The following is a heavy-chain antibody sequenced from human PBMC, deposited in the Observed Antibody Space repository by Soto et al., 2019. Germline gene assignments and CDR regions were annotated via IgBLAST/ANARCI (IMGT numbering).Heavy chain of an antibody. V-gene: IGHV4-59*08. D-gene: IGHD3-3*01. CDR1: GGSISSYY. J-gene: IGHJ6*03. Sequence: SETLSLTCTVSGGSISSYYWSWIRQPPGKGLEWIGYIYYSGSTNYNPSLKSRVTISVDTSKNQFSLKLSSVTAADTAVYYCARRNFWSGYHGVYYYYYMDVWGKGTTVTVSS. CDR3: ARRNFWSGYHGVYYYYYMDV. CDR2: IYYSGST.